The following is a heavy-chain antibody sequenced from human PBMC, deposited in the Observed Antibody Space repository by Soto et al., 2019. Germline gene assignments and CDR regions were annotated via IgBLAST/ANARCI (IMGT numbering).Heavy chain of an antibody. CDR1: GYTFTSYY. D-gene: IGHD3-10*01. J-gene: IGHJ4*02. Sequence: GASVKVSCKASGYTFTSYYMHWVRQATGQGLEWMGIINPSGGSTSYAQKFQGRVTMTRDTSTSTVYMELSSLRSEDTAVYHCARGGPDYGSGSYYNEIDYWGQGTLVTVSS. CDR2: INPSGGST. CDR3: ARGGPDYGSGSYYNEIDY. V-gene: IGHV1-46*01.